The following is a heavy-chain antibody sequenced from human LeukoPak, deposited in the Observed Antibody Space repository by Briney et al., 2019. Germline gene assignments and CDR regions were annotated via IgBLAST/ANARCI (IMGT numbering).Heavy chain of an antibody. V-gene: IGHV1-2*02. Sequence: ASVKVSCTTSGYTFTNYGISWVRQAPGQGLEWMGWINPNSGGTNYVQNFQGRVTMTRDTSISTAYMELSRLSSDDTAVYYCARDAGSRGCIAYWGQGTLNTVSS. D-gene: IGHD6-19*01. CDR1: GYTFTNYG. J-gene: IGHJ4*02. CDR2: INPNSGGT. CDR3: ARDAGSRGCIAY.